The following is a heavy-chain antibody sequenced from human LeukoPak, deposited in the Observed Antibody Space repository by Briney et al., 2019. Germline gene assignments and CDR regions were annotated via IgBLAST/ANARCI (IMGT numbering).Heavy chain of an antibody. Sequence: GGSLRLSCAASGLIFYDYGMSWVRQGPGKGLEGVANIYWSGSSKDYAAAGKGRFTISSDHAKHFLSLQMNSLRVEDTALYYCAREVGGIYDYAFDIWGQGTLVTVSS. V-gene: IGHV3-20*04. CDR3: AREVGGIYDYAFDI. CDR2: IYWSGSSK. J-gene: IGHJ3*02. D-gene: IGHD1-26*01. CDR1: GLIFYDYG.